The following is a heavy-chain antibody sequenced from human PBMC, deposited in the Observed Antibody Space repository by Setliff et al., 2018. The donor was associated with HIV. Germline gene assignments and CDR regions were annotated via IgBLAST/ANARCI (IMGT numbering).Heavy chain of an antibody. J-gene: IGHJ3*02. V-gene: IGHV1-69*05. D-gene: IGHD1-26*01. CDR3: ARDEERRGPPGI. CDR1: GGSFSSYA. Sequence: SVKVSCKASGGSFSSYAISWVRQAPGQGLEWMGGIIPIFGTAKYAQKFQGRVTITTDESTSTAYMELSSLGSEDTAVYYCARDEERRGPPGIWGQGTMVTVSS. CDR2: IIPIFGTA.